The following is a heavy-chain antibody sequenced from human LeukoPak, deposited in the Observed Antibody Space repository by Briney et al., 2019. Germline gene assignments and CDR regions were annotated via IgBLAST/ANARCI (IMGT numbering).Heavy chain of an antibody. CDR3: ARGTCSSTSCYRHGTGPHWFDP. CDR2: INHSGST. CDR1: GGSFSGYY. D-gene: IGHD2-2*02. V-gene: IGHV4-34*01. Sequence: SETLSLTCAVYGGSFSGYYWSWIRQPPGKGLEWIGEINHSGSTNYNPSLKSRVTISVDTSKNQFSLKLSSVTAADTAVYYCARGTCSSTSCYRHGTGPHWFDPWGQGTLVTVSS. J-gene: IGHJ5*02.